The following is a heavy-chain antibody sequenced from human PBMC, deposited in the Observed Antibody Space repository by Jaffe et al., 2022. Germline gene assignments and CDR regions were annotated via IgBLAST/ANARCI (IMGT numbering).Heavy chain of an antibody. J-gene: IGHJ6*03. CDR3: AKDSSGYDNYYYYYYMDV. CDR1: GFTFSSYG. V-gene: IGHV3-30*02. CDR2: IRYDGSNK. Sequence: QVQLVESGGGVVQPGGSLRLSCAASGFTFSSYGMHWVRQAPGKGLEWVAFIRYDGSNKYYADSVKGRFTISRDNSKNTLYLQMNSLRAEDTAVYYCAKDSSGYDNYYYYYYMDVWGKGTTVTVSS. D-gene: IGHD3-22*01.